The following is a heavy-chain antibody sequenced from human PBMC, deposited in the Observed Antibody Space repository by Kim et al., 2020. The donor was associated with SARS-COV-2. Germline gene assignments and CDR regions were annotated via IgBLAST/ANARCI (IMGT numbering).Heavy chain of an antibody. CDR3: AHRTVWNDGGGFDY. D-gene: IGHD1-1*01. Sequence: PSLKSRLTITKDTSKNQVVLTVTNMDPVDTATYYCAHRTVWNDGGGFDYWGQGTLVTVSS. J-gene: IGHJ4*02. V-gene: IGHV2-5*01.